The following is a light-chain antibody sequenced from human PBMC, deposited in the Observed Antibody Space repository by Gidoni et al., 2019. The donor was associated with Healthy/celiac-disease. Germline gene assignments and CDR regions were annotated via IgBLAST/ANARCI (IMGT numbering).Light chain of an antibody. J-gene: IGKJ5*01. V-gene: IGKV1-33*01. CDR3: QQYDNLPIT. Sequence: DIQMTQSPSSLSASVGDRVTITCQASQDISNYLNWYQQKPEKAPKLLIYDASNLETGVPSRFSGSGSGTDFTFTISSLQPEDIATYYCQQYDNLPITFXQXTRLEIK. CDR2: DAS. CDR1: QDISNY.